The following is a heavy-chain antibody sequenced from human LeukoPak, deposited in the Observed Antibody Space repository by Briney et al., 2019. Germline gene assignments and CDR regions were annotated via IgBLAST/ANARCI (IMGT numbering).Heavy chain of an antibody. CDR1: GFTFSSYG. Sequence: PGGSLRLSCAASGFTFSSYGMHWVRQAPGKRLEWVAFMRYDGSNEYYADSVKGRFTISRDNSKNTLYLQMNSLRAEDTAVYYCAKESSAQWELLWLPRSYYFDYWGQGTLVTVSS. CDR2: MRYDGSNE. CDR3: AKESSAQWELLWLPRSYYFDY. J-gene: IGHJ4*02. D-gene: IGHD1-26*01. V-gene: IGHV3-30*02.